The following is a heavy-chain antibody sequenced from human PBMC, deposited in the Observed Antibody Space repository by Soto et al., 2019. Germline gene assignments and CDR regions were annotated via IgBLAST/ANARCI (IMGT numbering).Heavy chain of an antibody. V-gene: IGHV3-66*01. D-gene: IGHD3-16*01. CDR1: GFGVSNNY. Sequence: EVQLVESGGGLVQPGGSLRLSCAASGFGVSNNYMSWVRQAPGKGLEWVSAINSGGNTYYADSVKGRFTISRDNSKNTVYLQMNSVGAEDTAVYYCARGGGSYGYGVYYYYGMDVWGQGTTVTVSS. CDR2: INSGGNT. J-gene: IGHJ6*02. CDR3: ARGGGSYGYGVYYYYGMDV.